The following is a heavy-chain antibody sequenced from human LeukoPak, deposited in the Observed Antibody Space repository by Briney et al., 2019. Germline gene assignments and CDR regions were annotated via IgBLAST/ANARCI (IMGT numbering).Heavy chain of an antibody. CDR3: ARWGYYSNYDY. V-gene: IGHV3-66*01. CDR1: AFTVSGNY. D-gene: IGHD4-11*01. Sequence: VGSLRLSCAASAFTVSGNYLTWVRQAPGKGLEWVSAIYSGGSTYYADSVKGRFTISRDNSKNTLFLQMDSLRAEDTAVYYCARWGYYSNYDYWGQGTLVTVSS. J-gene: IGHJ4*02. CDR2: IYSGGST.